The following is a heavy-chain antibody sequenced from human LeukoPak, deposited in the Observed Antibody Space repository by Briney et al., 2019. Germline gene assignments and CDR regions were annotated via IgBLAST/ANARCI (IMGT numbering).Heavy chain of an antibody. CDR1: GFTFTNYA. Sequence: GGSLRLSCAASGFTFTNYAMTWVRQAPGKGLDWVSSIGAGGGTSYGDSVKGRFTISRDDSKSTLHLQTNRLTAEDTAVYYCVKGGIGSTGLEYWGQGILVTVSS. J-gene: IGHJ4*02. V-gene: IGHV3-23*01. D-gene: IGHD1-1*01. CDR3: VKGGIGSTGLEY. CDR2: IGAGGGT.